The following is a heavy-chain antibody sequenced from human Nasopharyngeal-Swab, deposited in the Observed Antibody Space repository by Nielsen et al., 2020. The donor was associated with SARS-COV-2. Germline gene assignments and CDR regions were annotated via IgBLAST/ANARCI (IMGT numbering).Heavy chain of an antibody. V-gene: IGHV1-8*01. CDR1: GYTFTSYD. D-gene: IGHD3-22*01. J-gene: IGHJ6*02. CDR2: MNPNSGNT. Sequence: ASVKVSCNAAGYTFTSYDINWVRQATGQGLEWMGWMNPNSGNTGYAQKFQGRVTMTRNTSISTAYMELSSLIYEDTAVYYCARGGYYDSSGPTLYYGMDVWGQGTTVTVSS. CDR3: ARGGYYDSSGPTLYYGMDV.